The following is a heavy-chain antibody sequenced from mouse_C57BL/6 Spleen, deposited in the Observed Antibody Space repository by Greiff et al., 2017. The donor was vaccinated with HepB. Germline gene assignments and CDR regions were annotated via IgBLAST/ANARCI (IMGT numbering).Heavy chain of an antibody. CDR3: ARDDYGSSLYAMDY. V-gene: IGHV1-80*01. J-gene: IGHJ4*01. CDR2: IYPGDGDT. D-gene: IGHD1-1*01. Sequence: QVQLKQSGAELVKPGASVKISCKASGYAFSSYWMNWVKQRPGKGLEWIGQIYPGDGDTNYNGKFKGKATLTADKSSSTAYMQLSSLTSEDSAVYFCARDDYGSSLYAMDYWGQGTSVTVSS. CDR1: GYAFSSYW.